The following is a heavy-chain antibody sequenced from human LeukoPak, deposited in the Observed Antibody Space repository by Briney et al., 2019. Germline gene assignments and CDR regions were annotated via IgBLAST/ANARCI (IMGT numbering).Heavy chain of an antibody. J-gene: IGHJ4*02. CDR1: GFTFSSYW. D-gene: IGHD5-24*01. CDR2: IKQDGSEK. Sequence: PGGSLRLSCAASGFTFSSYWMSWVRQAAGKGLEWVATIKQDGSEKYYVGSVKGRFTISRDNAKNSLYLQMNNLRAEDTAVYYCVARDGGYGDYWGQGTLVTVSS. V-gene: IGHV3-7*03. CDR3: VARDGGYGDY.